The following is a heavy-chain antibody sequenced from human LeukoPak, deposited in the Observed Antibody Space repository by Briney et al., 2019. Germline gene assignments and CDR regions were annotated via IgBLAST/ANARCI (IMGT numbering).Heavy chain of an antibody. CDR3: ASGGLGARKYYSDPFHY. Sequence: GGSLRLSCSASGFTVSSNYMSWVRQAPGPGLEWVSILYSAGSTSYSDPVRGRFTISRDGSKNTVCLQMNSLRAEDTAVYYCASGGLGARKYYSDPFHYWGQETLVTVSS. V-gene: IGHV3-53*01. D-gene: IGHD3-10*01. CDR2: LYSAGST. CDR1: GFTVSSNY. J-gene: IGHJ4*02.